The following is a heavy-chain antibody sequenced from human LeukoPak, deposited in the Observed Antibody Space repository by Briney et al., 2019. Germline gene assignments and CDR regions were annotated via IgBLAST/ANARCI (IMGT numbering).Heavy chain of an antibody. Sequence: GGSLRLSCAASGFTFSSYAMSWVRQAPGKGLEWVSGINWNGGSTGYANSVKGRFTISRDNAKKSLYLQMNSLRPEDTALYHCARDSGYSSGWFWYFDLWGRGTLVTVSS. J-gene: IGHJ2*01. V-gene: IGHV3-20*01. CDR1: GFTFSSYA. D-gene: IGHD6-19*01. CDR2: INWNGGST. CDR3: ARDSGYSSGWFWYFDL.